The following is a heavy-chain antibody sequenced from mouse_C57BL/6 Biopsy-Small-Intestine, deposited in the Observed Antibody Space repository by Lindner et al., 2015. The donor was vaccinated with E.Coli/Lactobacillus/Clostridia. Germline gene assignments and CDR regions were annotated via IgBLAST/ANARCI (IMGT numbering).Heavy chain of an antibody. CDR3: FATLSMDY. Sequence: VQLQESGAELVRPGTSVKVSCKASGYAFTNYLIEWVKQRPGQGLEWIGVINPGSGGTNYNEKFKGKATLTADKSSSTAYMQLSSLTSEDSAVYFCFATLSMDYWGQGTSVTVSS. D-gene: IGHD6-2*01. CDR1: GYAFTNYL. V-gene: IGHV1-54*01. CDR2: INPGSGGT. J-gene: IGHJ4*01.